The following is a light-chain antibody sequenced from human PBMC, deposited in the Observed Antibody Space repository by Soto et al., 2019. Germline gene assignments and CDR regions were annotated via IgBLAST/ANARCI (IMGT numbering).Light chain of an antibody. CDR2: DAS. V-gene: IGKV3-11*01. CDR3: QQHAISIT. Sequence: EIVLTQSPATLSLSPGERATLSCRASQSVSRYLSWYQQKPGQAPRLLIYDASNRATGIPARFSGSGSGTDFTLTISSLEPEDFAVYYCQQHAISITFGQGTRLEIK. CDR1: QSVSRY. J-gene: IGKJ5*01.